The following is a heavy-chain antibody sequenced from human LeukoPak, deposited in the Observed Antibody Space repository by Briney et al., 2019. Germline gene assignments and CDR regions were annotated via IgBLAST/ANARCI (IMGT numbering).Heavy chain of an antibody. CDR2: INHSGST. J-gene: IGHJ4*02. D-gene: IGHD3-22*01. CDR1: GGSISSGGYS. Sequence: PSETLSLTCAVSGGSISSGGYSWSWIRQPPGKGLEWIGEINHSGSTNYNPSLKSRVTISVDTSKNQFSLKLSSVTAADTAVYYCARDMGDYYDSSGAYWGQGTLVTVSS. V-gene: IGHV4-34*01. CDR3: ARDMGDYYDSSGAY.